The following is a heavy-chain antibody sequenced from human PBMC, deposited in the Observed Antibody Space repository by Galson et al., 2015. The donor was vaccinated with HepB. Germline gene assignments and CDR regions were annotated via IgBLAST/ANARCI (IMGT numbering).Heavy chain of an antibody. CDR1: GFTFSSYS. CDR2: ISSSSSTI. D-gene: IGHD1-26*01. J-gene: IGHJ4*02. V-gene: IGHV3-48*04. Sequence: SLRLSCAASGFTFSSYSMNWVRQAPGKGLEWVSYISSSSSTIYYADSVKGRFTISRDNAKNSLYLQMNSLRAEDTAVYYCAREGTSGSSPIDYWGQGTLVTVSS. CDR3: AREGTSGSSPIDY.